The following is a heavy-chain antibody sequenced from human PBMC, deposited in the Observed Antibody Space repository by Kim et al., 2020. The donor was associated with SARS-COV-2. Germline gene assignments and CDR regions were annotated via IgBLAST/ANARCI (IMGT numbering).Heavy chain of an antibody. CDR3: ARYHRYFDWLLSNHFDY. J-gene: IGHJ4*02. CDR1: GFTFSDYY. V-gene: IGHV3-11*01. CDR2: ISSSGSTI. D-gene: IGHD3-9*01. Sequence: GGSLRLSCAASGFTFSDYYMSWIRQAPGKGLEWVSYISSSGSTIYYADSVKGRFTISRDNAKNSLYLQINSLRAEDTAVYYCARYHRYFDWLLSNHFDYWGQGTLVTVSS.